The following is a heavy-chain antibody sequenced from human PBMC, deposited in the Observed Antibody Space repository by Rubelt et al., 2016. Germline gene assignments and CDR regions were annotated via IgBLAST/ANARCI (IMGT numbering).Heavy chain of an antibody. CDR2: ISSSGNYL. CDR1: GFTFSTSS. J-gene: IGHJ4*02. Sequence: AASGFTFSTSSMNWVRQAPGKGLEWVSSISSSGNYLYYADSLKGRFTISRDNAKNTLYLQMNSLRAEDTAVYYCVRGRGSSAYSPFDYWGQGTLVTVSS. CDR3: VRGRGSSAYSPFDY. V-gene: IGHV3-21*03. D-gene: IGHD3-22*01.